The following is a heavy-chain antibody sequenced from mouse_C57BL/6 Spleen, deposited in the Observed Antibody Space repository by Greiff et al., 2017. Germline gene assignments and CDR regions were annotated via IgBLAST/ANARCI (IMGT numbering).Heavy chain of an antibody. CDR3: TTPIYYGYDGPMDY. V-gene: IGHV14-4*01. D-gene: IGHD2-2*01. CDR1: GFNIKDDY. J-gene: IGHJ4*01. CDR2: IDPENGDT. Sequence: VQLKESGAELVRPGASVKLSCTASGFNIKDDYMHWVKQRPEQGLEWIGWIDPENGDTEYASKFQGKATITADTSSNTAYLQLSSLTSEDTAVYYCTTPIYYGYDGPMDYWGQGTSVTVSS.